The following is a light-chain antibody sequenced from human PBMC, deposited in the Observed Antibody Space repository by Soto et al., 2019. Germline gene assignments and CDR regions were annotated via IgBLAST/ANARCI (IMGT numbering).Light chain of an antibody. Sequence: EIVLTQSPGTLSPSPGERATLSCRASQSVSSSFLAWYQQKPGQAPRLLIYGASTRTTGIPDRFSGGGSGSDFTLTIGRLEPEDSAVYYCQHYGASSWTFGQGTKVEIK. CDR1: QSVSSSF. CDR3: QHYGASSWT. CDR2: GAS. J-gene: IGKJ1*01. V-gene: IGKV3-20*01.